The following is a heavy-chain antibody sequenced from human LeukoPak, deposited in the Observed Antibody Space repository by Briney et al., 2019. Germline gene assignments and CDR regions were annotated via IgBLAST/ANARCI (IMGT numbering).Heavy chain of an antibody. Sequence: PSETLSLTCTVSGGSISSYYWRWIRQPPGKGLEWIGYIYYSGSTNYNPSLKSRVTISVDTSNNQFSLKLSSVTAADTAVYYCARGQQWLGPFDYWGQGTLVTVSS. CDR2: IYYSGST. V-gene: IGHV4-59*01. J-gene: IGHJ4*02. CDR3: ARGQQWLGPFDY. CDR1: GGSISSYY. D-gene: IGHD6-19*01.